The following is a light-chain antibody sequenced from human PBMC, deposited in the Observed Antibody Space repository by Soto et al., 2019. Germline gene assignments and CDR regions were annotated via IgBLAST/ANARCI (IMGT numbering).Light chain of an antibody. CDR3: CSYAGGNTFV. CDR2: EVT. V-gene: IGLV2-23*02. CDR1: TTDVATYGL. J-gene: IGLJ2*01. Sequence: QSALTQPASVSGSPGQSITISCAGTTTDVATYGLVSWYQHHPGTAPKVILYEVTKRPSGVSNRFSGSKSGNTASLTISGLQPEDEADYFCCSYAGGNTFVFGGGTKVTVL.